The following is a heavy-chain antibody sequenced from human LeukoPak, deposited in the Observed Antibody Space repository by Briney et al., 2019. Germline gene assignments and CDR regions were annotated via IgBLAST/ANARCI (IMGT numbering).Heavy chain of an antibody. CDR1: GGSISSGSYY. CDR2: IYSSGST. Sequence: SETLSLTCTVSGGSISSGSYYWSWIRQPAGKGLEWIGRIYSSGSTHYNPSLKSRVTISVDTSKNQFSLKLSSVTAADTAVYYCARVPRGTALRYYYMDVWGKGTTVTISS. CDR3: ARVPRGTALRYYYMDV. V-gene: IGHV4-61*02. D-gene: IGHD1-1*01. J-gene: IGHJ6*03.